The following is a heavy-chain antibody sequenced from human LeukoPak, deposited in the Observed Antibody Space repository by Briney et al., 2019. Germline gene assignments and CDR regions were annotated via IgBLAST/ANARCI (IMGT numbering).Heavy chain of an antibody. D-gene: IGHD4-17*01. Sequence: ASVKVSCKASGGTFSSYAISWVRQAPGQGLEWMGWINPNSGGTNYAQKFQGRVTMTRDTSISTAYMELNRLRSDDTAVYYCARETTVTTGWFDPWGQGTLVTVSS. CDR3: ARETTVTTGWFDP. J-gene: IGHJ5*02. CDR1: GGTFSSYA. CDR2: INPNSGGT. V-gene: IGHV1-2*02.